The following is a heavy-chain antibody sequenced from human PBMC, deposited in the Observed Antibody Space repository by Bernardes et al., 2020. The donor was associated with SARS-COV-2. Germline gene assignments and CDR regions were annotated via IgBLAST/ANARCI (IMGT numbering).Heavy chain of an antibody. CDR2: VYPSSGDT. D-gene: IGHD6-19*01. Sequence: ASEKVSCKASGYTFTDYYLHWVRQSPGQGLEWLGWVYPSSGDTEYAQNLQGRVIMTRDTSISTAYMELSRLTSDDTAVYYCASVTYSSGSDFDHWGQGTLVTVSS. CDR1: GYTFTDYY. CDR3: ASVTYSSGSDFDH. J-gene: IGHJ4*02. V-gene: IGHV1-2*02.